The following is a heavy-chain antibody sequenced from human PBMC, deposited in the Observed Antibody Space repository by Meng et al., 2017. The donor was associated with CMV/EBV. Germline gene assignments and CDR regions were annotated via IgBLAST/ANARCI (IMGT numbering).Heavy chain of an antibody. CDR1: GYTFTSYY. Sequence: ASVKVSCKASGYTFTSYYMHWVRQAPGQGLEWMGIINPSGGSTSYAQKFQGRVTMTRDMSTSTAYMELSSLRSEDTAVYYCAADIVVVPAATSGDYWGQGTLVTVSS. J-gene: IGHJ4*02. D-gene: IGHD2-2*01. CDR2: INPSGGST. CDR3: AADIVVVPAATSGDY. V-gene: IGHV1-46*01.